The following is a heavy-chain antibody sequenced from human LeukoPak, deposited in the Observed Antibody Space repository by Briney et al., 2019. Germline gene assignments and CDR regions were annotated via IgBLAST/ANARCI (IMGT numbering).Heavy chain of an antibody. V-gene: IGHV4-30-2*01. D-gene: IGHD3-3*01. CDR1: GGSISSGGYY. CDR2: IYHSGST. Sequence: SQTLSLTCTVSGGSISSGGYYWSWIRQPPGKGLEWIGYIYHSGSTYYNPSLKSRVTISVDRSKNQFSLKLSSVTAADTAVYYCARRGFLEWWEFDYWGQGTLVTVSS. J-gene: IGHJ4*02. CDR3: ARRGFLEWWEFDY.